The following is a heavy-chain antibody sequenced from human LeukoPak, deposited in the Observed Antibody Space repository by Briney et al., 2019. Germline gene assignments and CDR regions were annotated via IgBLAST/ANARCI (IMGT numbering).Heavy chain of an antibody. CDR2: IYYSGST. V-gene: IGHV4-39*01. Sequence: SETLSLTCTVSGGSISSSSYYWGWIRQPPGKGLEWIGSIYYSGSTYYNPSLKSRVTISVDTSKNQFSLKLSSVTAADTAVYYCVRRLSRALSGYATFDYWGQGTLVTVSS. CDR1: GGSISSSSYY. J-gene: IGHJ4*02. CDR3: VRRLSRALSGYATFDY. D-gene: IGHD5-12*01.